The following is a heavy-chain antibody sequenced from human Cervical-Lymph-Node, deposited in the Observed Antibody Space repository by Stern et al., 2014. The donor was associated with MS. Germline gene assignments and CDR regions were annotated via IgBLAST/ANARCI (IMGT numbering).Heavy chain of an antibody. D-gene: IGHD6-13*01. CDR3: ALSSETSDRWYSLGYDL. CDR1: GGTFSKFP. V-gene: IGHV1-69*01. Sequence: QVQLVQSGAEVTKPGSSVKVSCKASGGTFSKFPSSWVRQAPGQGLEWMGWIFTDIGTATSAQEFRGRVRITANVSTCTVYMELSSLRSDDTAVYYCALSSETSDRWYSLGYDLWGQGTLVTVSS. J-gene: IGHJ5*02. CDR2: IFTDIGTA.